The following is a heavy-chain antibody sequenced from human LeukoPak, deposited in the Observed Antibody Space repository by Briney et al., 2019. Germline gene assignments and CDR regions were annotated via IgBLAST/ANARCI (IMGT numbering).Heavy chain of an antibody. D-gene: IGHD3-10*01. CDR1: GFTFGDYA. CDR2: IRSKAYGGTT. J-gene: IGHJ4*02. Sequence: GGSLRLSCAASGFTFGDYAMSWVRQAPGKGLEWVGFIRSKAYGGTTEYAASVKGRFTISRDDPKSIAYLQMNSLKTEDTAVYYCTRVWLYGSGSYSPVAYWGQGTLVTVSS. CDR3: TRVWLYGSGSYSPVAY. V-gene: IGHV3-49*04.